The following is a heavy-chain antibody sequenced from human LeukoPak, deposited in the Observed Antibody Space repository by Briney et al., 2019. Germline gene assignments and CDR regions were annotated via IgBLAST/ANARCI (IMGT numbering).Heavy chain of an antibody. CDR3: ARQSDYYDSSGYFSAHDAFDI. J-gene: IGHJ3*02. CDR2: IYPGDSDT. CDR1: GYSFTSYW. Sequence: GESLKISCKVSGYSFTSYWIGWVRQMPGKGLEWMGIIYPGDSDTRYSPSFQGQVTISADKSISTAYLQWSSLKASDTAMYYCARQSDYYDSSGYFSAHDAFDIWGQGTMVTVSS. V-gene: IGHV5-51*01. D-gene: IGHD3-22*01.